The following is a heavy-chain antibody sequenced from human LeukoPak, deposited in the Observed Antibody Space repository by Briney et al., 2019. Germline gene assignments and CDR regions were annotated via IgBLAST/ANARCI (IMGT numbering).Heavy chain of an antibody. CDR1: GYSFTSYW. V-gene: IGHV5-51*01. Sequence: GESLKISCKGSGYSFTSYWIGWVRQMPGKGLEWMGIIYPGGSDTRYSPSFQGQVTISADKSISTAYLQWSSLKASDTAMYYCAIPHYYDSSGYYLAFDYWGQGTLVTVSS. D-gene: IGHD3-22*01. J-gene: IGHJ4*02. CDR3: AIPHYYDSSGYYLAFDY. CDR2: IYPGGSDT.